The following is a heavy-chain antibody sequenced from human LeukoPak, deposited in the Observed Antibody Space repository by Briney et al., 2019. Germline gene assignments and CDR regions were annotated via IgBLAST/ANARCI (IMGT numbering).Heavy chain of an antibody. CDR1: GFTFSNAW. V-gene: IGHV3-15*01. Sequence: EGSLRLSCAASGFTFSNAWMSWVRQAPGKGLEWVGRVKSKTDGGTTDYAAPVKGRFTISRDDSKNTLYLQMNGLKTEDTAVYYCTTDPFVPIAAAATTFDYWGQGTLVTVSS. J-gene: IGHJ4*02. CDR3: TTDPFVPIAAAATTFDY. D-gene: IGHD6-13*01. CDR2: VKSKTDGGTT.